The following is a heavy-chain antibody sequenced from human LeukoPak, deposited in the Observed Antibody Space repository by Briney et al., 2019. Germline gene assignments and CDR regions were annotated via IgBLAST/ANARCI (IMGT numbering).Heavy chain of an antibody. D-gene: IGHD6-13*01. Sequence: SETLSLTCTVSGYSISNVYYWGWIRQPPGKGLEWIGSIYHSGSTYYNPSLKSRVTISVDTSKNQFSLKLTSVTAADTAVYYCARDDPGWGIAAAGPSYGMDVWGQGTTVTVSS. CDR1: GYSISNVYY. CDR3: ARDDPGWGIAAAGPSYGMDV. V-gene: IGHV4-38-2*02. J-gene: IGHJ6*02. CDR2: IYHSGST.